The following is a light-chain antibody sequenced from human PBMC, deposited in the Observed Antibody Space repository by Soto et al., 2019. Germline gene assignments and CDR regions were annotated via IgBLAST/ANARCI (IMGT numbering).Light chain of an antibody. CDR3: QQRSNWPRP. Sequence: EIVLTQCPGTLSLSPGERATLSCRASQSLSTFLAWYQQKPGQAPRLLIYDASNRATGIPARFSGSGSGTDFSLTISSLEPEDFAVYYCQQRSNWPRPFGQGTKVDIK. J-gene: IGKJ2*01. CDR2: DAS. CDR1: QSLSTF. V-gene: IGKV3-11*01.